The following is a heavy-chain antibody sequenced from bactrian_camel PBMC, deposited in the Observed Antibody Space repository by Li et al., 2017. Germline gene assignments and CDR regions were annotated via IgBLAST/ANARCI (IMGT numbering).Heavy chain of an antibody. D-gene: IGHD1*01. CDR1: GYTFDSNC. CDR2: IYTDVGTT. CDR3: VRDRSPPFGRGLFTPPHEYNY. J-gene: IGHJ4*01. V-gene: IGHV3S28*01. Sequence: QLVESGGGSVQAGGSLRVSCAASGYTFDSNCVAWFRQVPGKEREKVANIYTDVGTTDYPDSVKGRFTISRLNGESTVYLQMNSLKPEDTAVYYCVRDRSPPFGRGLFTPPHEYNYWGQGTQVTVS.